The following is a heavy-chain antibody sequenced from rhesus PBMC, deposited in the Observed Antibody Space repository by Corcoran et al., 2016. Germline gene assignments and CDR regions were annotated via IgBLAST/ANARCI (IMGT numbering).Heavy chain of an antibody. Sequence: QLQLQESGPGLVKPSETLSLSCAVSGGSIRSNWWSWIRQPPGKGLEWIGRISSSGRTTNDTPSFKGRVTISTDPAKNQFSLKLTSVASADTAVYYCAGRHRSTQTFEYWGQGVLVTVSS. D-gene: IGHD1-44*02. V-gene: IGHV4-173*01. CDR3: AGRHRSTQTFEY. J-gene: IGHJ4*01. CDR2: ISSSGRTT. CDR1: GGSIRSNW.